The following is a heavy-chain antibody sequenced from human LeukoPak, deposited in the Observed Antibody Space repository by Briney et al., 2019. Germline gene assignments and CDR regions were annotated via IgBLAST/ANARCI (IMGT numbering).Heavy chain of an antibody. J-gene: IGHJ4*02. D-gene: IGHD3-3*01. V-gene: IGHV1-2*02. CDR3: ARGNLTYYDFWSGYHFDY. CDR1: GYTFTGYY. CDR2: INPNSGGT. Sequence: ASVKVSCKASGYTFTGYYMHWVRQAPGQGLEWMGWINPNSGGTNYAQKFQVRVTMTRDTSTSTVYMELSSLRSEDTAVYYCARGNLTYYDFWSGYHFDYWGQGTLVTVSS.